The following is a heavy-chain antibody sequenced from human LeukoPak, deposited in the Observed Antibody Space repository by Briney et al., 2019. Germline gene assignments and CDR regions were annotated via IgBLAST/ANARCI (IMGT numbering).Heavy chain of an antibody. D-gene: IGHD3-10*01. CDR2: LRYSGDT. Sequence: KPSETLSLNCTVSGGSISSGTFSWGWIRQPPGKGLEWIGSLRYSGDTKYNPSLKSRLTMSTDTSKNQFSLKLSSVTAADTAVYYCARPGQHGSTDVDAFDIWGQGTMVTVSS. CDR3: ARPGQHGSTDVDAFDI. CDR1: GGSISSGTFS. V-gene: IGHV4-39*01. J-gene: IGHJ3*02.